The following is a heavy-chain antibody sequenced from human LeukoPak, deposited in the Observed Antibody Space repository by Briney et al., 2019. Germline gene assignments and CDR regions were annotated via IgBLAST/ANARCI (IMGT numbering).Heavy chain of an antibody. J-gene: IGHJ4*02. V-gene: IGHV1-2*02. CDR3: AGGYCSGGSCYSIFDY. CDR1: GYTFTVYY. Sequence: ASVTVSFTASGYTFTVYYMHWVRQAPGQGLEWVGWINPNSSGTNYAQKFQGRVTMTRDTSISTAYMELSRLRSDDTAVYYCAGGYCSGGSCYSIFDYWGQGTLVTVSS. CDR2: INPNSSGT. D-gene: IGHD2-15*01.